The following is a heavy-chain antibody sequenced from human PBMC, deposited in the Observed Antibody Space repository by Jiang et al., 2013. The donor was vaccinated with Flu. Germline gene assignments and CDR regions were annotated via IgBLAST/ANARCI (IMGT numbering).Heavy chain of an antibody. V-gene: IGHV1-18*04. D-gene: IGHD2-15*01. J-gene: IGHJ6*03. CDR3: AEGYCSGGSCEAGYYYMDV. CDR1: GYTFSSYG. CDR2: ISAYNGNP. Sequence: SGAEVKKPGASVRVSCKAIGYTFSSYGISWVRQAPGQGLEWMGWISAYNGNPKYAQKFQGRVTVTTDTSTSTTYMELRSLRSDDTAVYFCAEGYCSGGSCEAGYYYMDVWG.